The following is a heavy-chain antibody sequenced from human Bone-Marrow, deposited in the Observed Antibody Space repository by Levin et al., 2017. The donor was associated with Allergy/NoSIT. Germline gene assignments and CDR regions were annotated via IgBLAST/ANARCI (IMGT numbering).Heavy chain of an antibody. CDR3: HCSGWYVRGMDV. D-gene: IGHD6-19*01. CDR1: GFTFSSYS. Sequence: GGSLRLSCAASGFTFSSYSMNWVRQAPGKGLEWVSSISSSSSYIYYADSVKGRFTISRDNAKNSLYLQMNSLRAEDTAVYYCHCSGWYVRGMDVWGQGTTVTVSS. CDR2: ISSSSSYI. V-gene: IGHV3-21*01. J-gene: IGHJ6*02.